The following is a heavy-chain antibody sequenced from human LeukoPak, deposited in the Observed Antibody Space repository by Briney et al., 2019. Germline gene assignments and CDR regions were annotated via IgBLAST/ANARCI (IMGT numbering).Heavy chain of an antibody. V-gene: IGHV4-59*01. D-gene: IGHD3-22*01. Sequence: SETLSLTCTVSGGSISSYYWNWIRQPPGRGLDWIGYIYYSGSTDYNPSLKSRVTISVDTSKNQFSLKLSSVTAADTAVYYCARGESSGSNWFDPWGQGTLVTVSS. CDR1: GGSISSYY. J-gene: IGHJ5*02. CDR3: ARGESSGSNWFDP. CDR2: IYYSGST.